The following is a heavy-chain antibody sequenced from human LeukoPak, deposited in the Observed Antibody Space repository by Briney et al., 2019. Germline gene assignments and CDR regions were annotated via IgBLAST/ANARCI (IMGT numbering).Heavy chain of an antibody. CDR1: GFTFSNYW. CDR2: IKPDGSAD. V-gene: IGHV3-7*01. J-gene: IGHJ4*02. D-gene: IGHD4-11*01. Sequence: LPGGSLRLSCAASGFTFSNYWMSWVRQAPGKGLEWVANIKPDGSADYYVNSLKGRFTISRDNAKSSLFLEMISLTAEDTAVYYCAREGTTLWNYFDSWGQGTLVTVSS. CDR3: AREGTTLWNYFDS.